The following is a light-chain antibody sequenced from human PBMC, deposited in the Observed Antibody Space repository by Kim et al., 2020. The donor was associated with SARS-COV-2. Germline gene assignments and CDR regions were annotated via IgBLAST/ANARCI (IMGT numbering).Light chain of an antibody. V-gene: IGKV3-15*01. Sequence: VSAGERATLSCRASQSVTSNSAWYQQKPGRAPRLLIYGPSTRATGIPARFTGSGSGTEFTLTISSLQSEDFAVYYCQQYHDWPLTFGGGTKVDIK. CDR2: GPS. CDR1: QSVTSN. CDR3: QQYHDWPLT. J-gene: IGKJ4*01.